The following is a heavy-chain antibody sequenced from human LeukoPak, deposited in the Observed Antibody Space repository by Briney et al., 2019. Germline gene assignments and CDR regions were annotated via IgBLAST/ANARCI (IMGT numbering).Heavy chain of an antibody. CDR3: AALVRGVIVTGVWISIDY. CDR1: GYTFTDYY. CDR2: VDPEDGET. V-gene: IGHV1-69-2*01. Sequence: GASVKVSCKASGYTFTDYYMHWVQQAPGKGLEWMGRVDPEDGETIYAEKFQGRVTITADTSTDTAYMELSSLRSEDTAVYYCAALVRGVIVTGVWISIDYWGQGTPVTVSS. D-gene: IGHD3-10*01. J-gene: IGHJ4*02.